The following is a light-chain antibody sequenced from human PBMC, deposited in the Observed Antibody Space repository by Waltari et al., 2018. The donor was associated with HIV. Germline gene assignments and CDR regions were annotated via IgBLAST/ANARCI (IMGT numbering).Light chain of an antibody. J-gene: IGLJ2*01. Sequence: QSALTQPASVSGSPGQSITISCPRTSCAVATYTLVSWYQQHPGKAPKLMIYEVSKRPSGVSDRFSGSKSGDTASLTISGLQAEDEADYYCCSYVSNVIFGGGTKLTVL. CDR1: SCAVATYTL. V-gene: IGLV2-23*02. CDR2: EVS. CDR3: CSYVSNVI.